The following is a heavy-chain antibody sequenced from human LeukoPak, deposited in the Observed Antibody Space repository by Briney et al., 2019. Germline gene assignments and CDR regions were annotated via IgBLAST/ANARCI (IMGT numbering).Heavy chain of an antibody. V-gene: IGHV1-2*02. CDR2: INPNSGGA. J-gene: IGHJ4*02. Sequence: ASVKVSCKASGYTFTGYYMHWVRQAPGQGLEWMGWINPNSGGAKYAQKFQGRVTMTRDTSISTAYMELSRLRSDDTAVYYCATPLGIAVAGTFDYWGQGTLVIVSS. D-gene: IGHD6-19*01. CDR1: GYTFTGYY. CDR3: ATPLGIAVAGTFDY.